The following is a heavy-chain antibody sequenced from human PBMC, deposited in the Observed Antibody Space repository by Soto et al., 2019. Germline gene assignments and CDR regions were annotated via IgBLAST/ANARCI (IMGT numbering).Heavy chain of an antibody. D-gene: IGHD2-15*01. CDR1: GGTFSSYA. J-gene: IGHJ6*02. CDR2: IIPIFGTA. V-gene: IGHV1-69*12. Sequence: QVQLVQSGAEVKKPGSSVKVSCKASGGTFSSYAISWVRQAPGQGLEWMGGIIPIFGTANYAQKFQGRVTITADESTSTAYMELSSQRSEDTAVYYCARYCSGGSCYLYYYYGMDVWGQGTTVTVSS. CDR3: ARYCSGGSCYLYYYYGMDV.